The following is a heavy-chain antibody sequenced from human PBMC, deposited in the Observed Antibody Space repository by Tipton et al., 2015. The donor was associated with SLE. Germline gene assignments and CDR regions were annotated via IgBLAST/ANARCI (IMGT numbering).Heavy chain of an antibody. Sequence: GSLRLSCAASGFTFSSYEMNWVRQAPGKGLEWVSYISSSGSTIYYADSVKGRFTISRDNAKNSLYLQMNSLRAEDTAVYYCARDSRNWNYAGWFDPWGQGTLVSVAS. J-gene: IGHJ5*02. CDR1: GFTFSSYE. CDR2: ISSSGSTI. CDR3: ARDSRNWNYAGWFDP. V-gene: IGHV3-48*03. D-gene: IGHD1-7*01.